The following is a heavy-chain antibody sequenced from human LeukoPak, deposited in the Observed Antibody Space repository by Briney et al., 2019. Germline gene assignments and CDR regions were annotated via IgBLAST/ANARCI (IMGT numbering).Heavy chain of an antibody. Sequence: ASVGVSCTASGYTFTGYYMHWVRQAPGQGLEWMGWINPNSGGTNYAQKFQGRVTMTRDTSISTAYMELSRLRSDDTAVYYCARGDYSSSWYYRAGYWFDPWGQGTLVTVSS. CDR3: ARGDYSSSWYYRAGYWFDP. V-gene: IGHV1-2*02. J-gene: IGHJ5*02. CDR1: GYTFTGYY. CDR2: INPNSGGT. D-gene: IGHD6-13*01.